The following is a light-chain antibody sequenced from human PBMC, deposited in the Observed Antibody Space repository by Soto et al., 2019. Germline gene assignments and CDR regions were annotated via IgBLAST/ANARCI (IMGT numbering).Light chain of an antibody. Sequence: QSVLTQPPSASGTPGQRVTISCSGSSSNIGSNYVYWYQQLPGTAPKLLIYRNNQRPSGVPDRFSGSKSGTSASLAISGLRSEDKADYYCAAWDDSLSGLVFGTGTKLTVL. CDR1: SSNIGSNY. V-gene: IGLV1-47*01. CDR3: AAWDDSLSGLV. CDR2: RNN. J-gene: IGLJ1*01.